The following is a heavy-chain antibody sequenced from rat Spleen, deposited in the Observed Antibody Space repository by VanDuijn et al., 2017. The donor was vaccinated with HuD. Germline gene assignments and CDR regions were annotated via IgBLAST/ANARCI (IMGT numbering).Heavy chain of an antibody. Sequence: EVQLVESGGALVQPGRSLKLSCAASGFTFRNYGMAWVRQTLTRGLEWVAFINIGGGDTYYRDSVKGRFTISRDNAKNTQYLQMDSLRSEDTATYYCARPDGYTYVMDAWGQGASVTVSS. D-gene: IGHD1-4*01. CDR2: INIGGGDT. CDR3: ARPDGYTYVMDA. V-gene: IGHV5S14*01. CDR1: GFTFRNYG. J-gene: IGHJ4*01.